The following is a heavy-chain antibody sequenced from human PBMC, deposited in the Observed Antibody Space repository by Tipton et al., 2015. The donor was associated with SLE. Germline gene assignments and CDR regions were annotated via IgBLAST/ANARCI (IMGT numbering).Heavy chain of an antibody. Sequence: GSLRLSCAASGFTFSSYAMSWVRQAPGRGLEWVSIIYSGFNTYYADSVKGRFTISRDNSKNTLYLQMNNLRADDTAVYYCAKDGSSATSVFEFWGQGALVTVSS. D-gene: IGHD3-3*01. V-gene: IGHV3-23*03. J-gene: IGHJ4*02. CDR2: IYSGFNT. CDR3: AKDGSSATSVFEF. CDR1: GFTFSSYA.